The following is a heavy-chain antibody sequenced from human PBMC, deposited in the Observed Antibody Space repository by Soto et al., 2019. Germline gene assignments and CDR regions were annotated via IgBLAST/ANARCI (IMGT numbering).Heavy chain of an antibody. CDR2: IWYDGSNK. J-gene: IGHJ6*02. D-gene: IGHD3-22*01. Sequence: GGSLRLSCAASGFTFSSYGMHWVRQAPGKGLEWVAVIWYDGSNKNYADSVKGRFTISRDNSKNTLYLQMNSLRAEDTAVYYCARDRYYYDSSGYYPGAYYYGMDVWGQGTPVTVSS. CDR1: GFTFSSYG. V-gene: IGHV3-33*01. CDR3: ARDRYYYDSSGYYPGAYYYGMDV.